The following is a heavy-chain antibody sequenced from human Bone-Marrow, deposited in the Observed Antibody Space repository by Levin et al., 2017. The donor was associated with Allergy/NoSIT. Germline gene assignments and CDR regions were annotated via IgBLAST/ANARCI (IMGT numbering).Heavy chain of an antibody. V-gene: IGHV4-59*01. Sequence: SETLSLTCTVSGGSISSYYWSWIRQPPGKGLEWIGYIYYSGSTNYNPSLKSRVTISVDTSKNQFSLKLSSVTAADTAVYYCATAGSYPSYYYYYYMDVWGKGTTVTVSS. CDR3: ATAGSYPSYYYYYYMDV. J-gene: IGHJ6*03. CDR2: IYYSGST. CDR1: GGSISSYY. D-gene: IGHD3-10*01.